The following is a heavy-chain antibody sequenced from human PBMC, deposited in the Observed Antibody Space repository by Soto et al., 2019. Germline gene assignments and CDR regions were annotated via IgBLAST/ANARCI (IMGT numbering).Heavy chain of an antibody. CDR2: IYYSGST. CDR1: GGSISSSSYY. Sequence: SETLSLTCTVSGGSISSSSYYWGWIRQPPGKGLEWIGSIYYSGSTYYNPSLKSRVTISVDTSKNQFSLKLSSVTAADTAVYYCARTRWYRDFDYWGPGTLVTVSS. D-gene: IGHD6-13*01. J-gene: IGHJ4*02. CDR3: ARTRWYRDFDY. V-gene: IGHV4-39*01.